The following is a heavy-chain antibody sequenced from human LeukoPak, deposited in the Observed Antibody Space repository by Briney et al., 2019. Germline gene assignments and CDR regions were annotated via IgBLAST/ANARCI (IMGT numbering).Heavy chain of an antibody. CDR2: IKSDGST. V-gene: IGHV3-74*01. D-gene: IGHD2-21*01. J-gene: IGHJ1*01. CDR1: GFTFSSYW. Sequence: GGSLRLSCAASGFTFSSYWMHWVRQAPGKGLVWVSRIKSDGSTNYADSVKGRFTISRDNAKNTVSLQMNSLRAEDTGVYYCARAPSEIGGYCPEYYRHWGQGTLVTVSS. CDR3: ARAPSEIGGYCPEYYRH.